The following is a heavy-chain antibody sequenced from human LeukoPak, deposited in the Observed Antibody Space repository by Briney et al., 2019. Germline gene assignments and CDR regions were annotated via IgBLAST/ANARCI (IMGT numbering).Heavy chain of an antibody. CDR1: GGSISSYY. Sequence: SETLSLTCTVSGGSISSYYWSWLRQPAGKGLEGIGRIYTSGSTNYNPSLKSRVTMSVDTSKNQFSLKLSSVTAADTAVYYCAREREYCSGGSCHSGNWFDPWGQGTLVTVSS. CDR2: IYTSGST. CDR3: AREREYCSGGSCHSGNWFDP. D-gene: IGHD2-15*01. J-gene: IGHJ5*02. V-gene: IGHV4-4*07.